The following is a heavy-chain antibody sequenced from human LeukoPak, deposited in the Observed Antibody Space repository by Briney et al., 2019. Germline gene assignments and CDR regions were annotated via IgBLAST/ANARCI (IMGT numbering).Heavy chain of an antibody. CDR3: ATNVAATGYYYGMDV. V-gene: IGHV1-58*02. CDR2: IVVGSGNT. J-gene: IGHJ6*02. Sequence: SVKVSCKASGFTFTSSAMQWVRQARGQRLEWIGWIVVGSGNTNYAQKFQERVTITRDMSTSTAYMELSSLRSEDTAVYYCATNVAATGYYYGMDVRGQGTTVTVSS. D-gene: IGHD2-15*01. CDR1: GFTFTSSA.